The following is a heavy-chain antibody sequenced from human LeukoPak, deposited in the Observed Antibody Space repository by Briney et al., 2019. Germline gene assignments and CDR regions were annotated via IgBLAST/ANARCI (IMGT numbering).Heavy chain of an antibody. CDR3: ARWRSAFDY. V-gene: IGHV3-48*03. J-gene: IGHJ4*02. CDR2: ITSSGDTI. CDR1: GFTFSRYE. Sequence: GGSLRLSCTASGFTFSRYEMNWVRQAPGKGLEWVSYITSSGDTIYYADSVKGRFTISRDNAKNSLYLQMNSLRAEDTAVYYCARWRSAFDYWGQGTLVTVSS. D-gene: IGHD2-15*01.